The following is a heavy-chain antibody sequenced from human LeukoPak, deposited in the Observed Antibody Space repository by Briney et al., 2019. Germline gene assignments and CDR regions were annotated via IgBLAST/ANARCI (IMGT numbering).Heavy chain of an antibody. D-gene: IGHD2-15*01. CDR3: AGYCSGGSCPFDY. CDR1: GFTFSSYS. V-gene: IGHV3-21*01. CDR2: ISSSSSYI. Sequence: GGPLRLSCAASGFTFSSYSMNWVRQAPGKGLEWVSSISSSSSYIYYADSVKGRFTISRDNAKNSLYLQMNSLRAEDTAVYYCAGYCSGGSCPFDYWGQGTLVTVSS. J-gene: IGHJ4*02.